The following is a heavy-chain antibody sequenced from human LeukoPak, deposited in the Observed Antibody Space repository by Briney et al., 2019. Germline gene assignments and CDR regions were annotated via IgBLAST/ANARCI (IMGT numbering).Heavy chain of an antibody. CDR1: GFTFSDYY. D-gene: IGHD2-2*01. CDR2: ISSSGSTI. CDR3: ARVGYQLPQYYFDY. J-gene: IGHJ4*02. V-gene: IGHV3-11*01. Sequence: PGGSLRLSCAASGFTFSDYYMSWIRQAPGKGLEWVSYISSSGSTIYYADSEKGRFTISRDNAKNSLYLQMNSLRAEDTAVYYCARVGYQLPQYYFDYWGQGTLVTVSS.